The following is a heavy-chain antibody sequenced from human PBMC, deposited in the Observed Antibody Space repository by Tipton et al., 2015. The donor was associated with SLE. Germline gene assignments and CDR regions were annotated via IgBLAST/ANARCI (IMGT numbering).Heavy chain of an antibody. V-gene: IGHV4-61*02. CDR1: GGSISSGSYY. CDR3: ARMYYYDSSGYYYVGGDAFDI. D-gene: IGHD3-22*01. J-gene: IGHJ3*02. Sequence: TLSLTCTVSGGSISSGSYYWSWIRQPAGKGLEWIGRIYTSGSTNYNPSLKSRVTISVDTSKNQFSLKLSSVTAADTAVYYCARMYYYDSSGYYYVGGDAFDIWGQGTMVAVSS. CDR2: IYTSGST.